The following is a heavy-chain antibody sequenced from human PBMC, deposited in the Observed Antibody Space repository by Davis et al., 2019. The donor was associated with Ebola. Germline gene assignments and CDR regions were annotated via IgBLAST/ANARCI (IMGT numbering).Heavy chain of an antibody. CDR2: ISYDGSNK. D-gene: IGHD3-3*01. J-gene: IGHJ4*02. V-gene: IGHV3-30-3*01. CDR1: GFTFSSYA. CDR3: ARDPGRFLEWLLSYFDY. Sequence: PGGSLRLSCAASGFTFSSYAMHWVRQAPGKGLEWVAVISYDGSNKYYADSVKGRFTISRDNSKNTLYLQMNSLRAEDTAVYYCARDPGRFLEWLLSYFDYWGQGTLVTVSS.